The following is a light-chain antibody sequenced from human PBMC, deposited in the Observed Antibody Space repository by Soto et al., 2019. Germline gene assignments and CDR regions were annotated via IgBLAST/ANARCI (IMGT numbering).Light chain of an antibody. CDR3: SSYTSSRYV. J-gene: IGLJ1*01. CDR1: SSDVGGYNY. V-gene: IGLV2-14*01. CDR2: DVS. Sequence: QSALTQPASLSGSPGQSITISWTGTSSDVGGYNYVSWYQQHPGKAPKLMIYDVSNRPSGVSNRFSGSKSGNTASLTISGLQAEDEADYYCSSYTSSRYVFGTGTKVTVL.